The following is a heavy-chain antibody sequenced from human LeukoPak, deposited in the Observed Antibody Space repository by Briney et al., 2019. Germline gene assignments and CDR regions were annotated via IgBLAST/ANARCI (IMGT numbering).Heavy chain of an antibody. J-gene: IGHJ6*03. CDR2: IDHSGST. D-gene: IGHD1-1*01. V-gene: IGHV4-34*01. CDR3: ARLNWNLSYNYTCYYYMDV. CDR1: SGSFSGYY. Sequence: SETLSLTCGVYSGSFSGYYLTWIRQPPGKGLGRIGDIDHSGSTNYNPSLKSRVTMSTDTSKNQFSLKLSSVTAADTAVYYCARLNWNLSYNYTCYYYMDVWGKGTTVSVSS.